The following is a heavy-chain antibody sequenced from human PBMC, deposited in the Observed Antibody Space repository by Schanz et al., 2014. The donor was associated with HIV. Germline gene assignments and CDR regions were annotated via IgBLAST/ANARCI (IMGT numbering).Heavy chain of an antibody. CDR2: IKQDGSEK. CDR3: ARDPRPHYDFWSGYYGPGYFQH. Sequence: VQLVESGGGVVQPGRSLRLSCAASGFTFSSYGMHWVRQAPGKGLEWVANIKQDGSEKYYVDSVKGRFTISRDNAKNSLYLQMNSLRAEDTAVYYCARDPRPHYDFWSGYYGPGYFQHWGQGTLVTVSS. J-gene: IGHJ1*01. V-gene: IGHV3-7*01. D-gene: IGHD3-3*01. CDR1: GFTFSSYG.